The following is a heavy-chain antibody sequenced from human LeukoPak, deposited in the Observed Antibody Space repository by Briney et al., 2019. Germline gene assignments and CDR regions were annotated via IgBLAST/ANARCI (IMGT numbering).Heavy chain of an antibody. D-gene: IGHD2-2*01. CDR1: GYTFTSYA. J-gene: IGHJ6*02. CDR2: INAGNGNT. Sequence: ASVKVSCKASGYTFTSYAMHWVRQAPGQRLEWMGWINAGNGNTKYSQKFQGRVTIARDTSTSTVYMELSSLRSEDTAVYYCARGACSSTSCYYPYYYGMDVWGQGTTVTVSS. V-gene: IGHV1-3*01. CDR3: ARGACSSTSCYYPYYYGMDV.